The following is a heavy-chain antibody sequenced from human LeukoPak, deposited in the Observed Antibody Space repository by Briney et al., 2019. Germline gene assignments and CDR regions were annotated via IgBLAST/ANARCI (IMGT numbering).Heavy chain of an antibody. CDR3: AREMRPTYYYDSSGSPGY. J-gene: IGHJ4*02. Sequence: SETLSLTCTVSGGSISSGDYYWSWIRLPPGKGLEWIGYIYYSGSTYYNPSLKSRVTISVDTSKNQFSLKLSSVTAADTAVYYCAREMRPTYYYDSSGSPGYWGQGTLVTVSS. D-gene: IGHD3-22*01. CDR1: GGSISSGDYY. CDR2: IYYSGST. V-gene: IGHV4-30-4*08.